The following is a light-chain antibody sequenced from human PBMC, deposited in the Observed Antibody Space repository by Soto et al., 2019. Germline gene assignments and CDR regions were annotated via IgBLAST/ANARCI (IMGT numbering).Light chain of an antibody. V-gene: IGLV2-23*02. J-gene: IGLJ3*02. CDR2: DVS. CDR1: SSDVGSYNF. CDR3: CSYAGTSTWV. Sequence: SALTQPASVSGSPGQSITISCTGASSDVGSYNFVSWYQQHPGKAPKLMIYDVSKRPSGVSNRFSGSKSGNTASLTISGLQAEDEADYYCCSYAGTSTWVFGGGTKVTVL.